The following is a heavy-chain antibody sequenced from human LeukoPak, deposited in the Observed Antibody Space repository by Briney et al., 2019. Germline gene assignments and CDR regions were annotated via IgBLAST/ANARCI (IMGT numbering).Heavy chain of an antibody. CDR2: INQDGNKK. CDR3: ARDPVDAP. CDR1: XXTXXTYW. V-gene: IGHV3-7*01. Sequence: AXSXXTXXTYWMTWVRQAPGKGLEWVANINQDGNKKYYVDSVKGRFTVSRDNAKNSLYLHMNSLRAEDTAVYYCARDPVDAPWGQGTLVTVSS. J-gene: IGHJ5*02.